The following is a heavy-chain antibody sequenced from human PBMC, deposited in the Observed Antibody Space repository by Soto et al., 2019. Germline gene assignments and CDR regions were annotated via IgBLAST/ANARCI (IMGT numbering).Heavy chain of an antibody. Sequence: SETLSLTCTVSGGSISSSSYYWGWIRQPPGKGLEWIGSIYYSGSTYYNPSLKSRVTISVDTSKNQFSLKLSSVTAADTAVYYCARRGSGLYDYWGQGTLVTVSS. J-gene: IGHJ4*02. CDR1: GGSISSSSYY. CDR2: IYYSGST. CDR3: ARRGSGLYDY. V-gene: IGHV4-39*01. D-gene: IGHD5-12*01.